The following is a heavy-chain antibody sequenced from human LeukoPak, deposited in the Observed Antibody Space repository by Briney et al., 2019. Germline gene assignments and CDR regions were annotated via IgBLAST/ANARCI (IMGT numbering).Heavy chain of an antibody. CDR2: ISSSSSYI. CDR3: ARDKRGYHNHDAFDI. J-gene: IGHJ3*02. V-gene: IGHV3-21*01. CDR1: GFTFSSYS. Sequence: GGSLRLSCAASGFTFSSYSMNWVRQAPGKGLEWVSSISSSSSYIYYADSVKGRFTISRDNAKNSLYLQMNSLRAEDTAVYYCARDKRGYHNHDAFDIWGQGTMVTVSS. D-gene: IGHD3-9*01.